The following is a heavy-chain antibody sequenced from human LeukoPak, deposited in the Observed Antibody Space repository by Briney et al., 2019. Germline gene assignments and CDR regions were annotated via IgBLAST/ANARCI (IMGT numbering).Heavy chain of an antibody. CDR3: ARDTGAYYDSGGLDY. D-gene: IGHD3-22*01. V-gene: IGHV3-21*01. Sequence: GGSLRLSCVVSGFTLSSYAMSWVRQAPGKGLEWVAATSSSDSGKYHADSVKGRFTISRDNAKNSLYLQMNSLRAEDTAVYYCARDTGAYYDSGGLDYWGQGTLVTVSS. CDR1: GFTLSSYA. J-gene: IGHJ4*02. CDR2: TSSSDSGK.